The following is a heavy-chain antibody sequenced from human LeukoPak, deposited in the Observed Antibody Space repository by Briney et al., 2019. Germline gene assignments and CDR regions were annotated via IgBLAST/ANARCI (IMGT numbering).Heavy chain of an antibody. D-gene: IGHD2-2*01. CDR1: GASISSSSYY. Sequence: PSETLSLTCTVSGASISSSSYYWGWIRQPPGKGLEWIGNIYYSGSTYYNPSLKSRVTISVDTSKNQFSLKLSSVTAADTAVYYCARQLRDLNIVVVPAAMKLPNWFNPWGQGTLVTVSS. V-gene: IGHV4-39*01. CDR2: IYYSGST. J-gene: IGHJ5*02. CDR3: ARQLRDLNIVVVPAAMKLPNWFNP.